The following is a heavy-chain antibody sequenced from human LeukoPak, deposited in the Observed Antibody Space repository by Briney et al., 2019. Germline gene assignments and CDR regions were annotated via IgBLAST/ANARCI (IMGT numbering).Heavy chain of an antibody. Sequence: PSETLSLTCTVSGVSISTNYWSWIRQPPGKGLEWIGYIHYSGGTNYNPSLKSRVAMSVDTSKTQFSLKLSSVTTVDTAVYYCARGTVTTGYFDYRGQGTLVTVSS. CDR1: GVSISTNY. CDR2: IHYSGGT. CDR3: ARGTVTTGYFDY. J-gene: IGHJ4*02. V-gene: IGHV4-59*01. D-gene: IGHD4-17*01.